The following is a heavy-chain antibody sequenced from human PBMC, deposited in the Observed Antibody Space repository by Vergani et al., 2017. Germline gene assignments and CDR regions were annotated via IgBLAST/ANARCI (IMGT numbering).Heavy chain of an antibody. CDR3: ATPRLRFSYYYYYGMDV. D-gene: IGHD5-12*01. CDR1: GYTFTSYY. J-gene: IGHJ6*02. V-gene: IGHV1-2*02. Sequence: QVQLVQSGAEVKKPGASVKVSCKASGYTFTSYYMHWVRQAPGQGLEWMGWINPNSGGTNYAQKFQGRVTMTRDTSISTAYMELSRLRSDDTAVYYCATPRLRFSYYYYYGMDVWGQGTTVTVSS. CDR2: INPNSGGT.